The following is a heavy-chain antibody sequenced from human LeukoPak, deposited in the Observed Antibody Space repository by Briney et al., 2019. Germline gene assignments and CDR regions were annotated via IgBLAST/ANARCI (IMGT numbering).Heavy chain of an antibody. CDR1: GFTFDDYA. V-gene: IGHV3-9*01. D-gene: IGHD2-21*02. CDR3: ARYCGGDCTSYGMDV. Sequence: PEGSLRLSCAASGFTFDDYAMHWVRQAPGKGLEWVSGTSWNSGSIGYADSVKGRFTISRDNAKNSLYLQMNSLRAEDTALYYCARYCGGDCTSYGMDVWGQGTTVTVSS. CDR2: TSWNSGSI. J-gene: IGHJ6*02.